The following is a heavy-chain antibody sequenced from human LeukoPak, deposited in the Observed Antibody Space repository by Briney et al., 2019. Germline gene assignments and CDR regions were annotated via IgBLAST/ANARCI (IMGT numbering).Heavy chain of an antibody. D-gene: IGHD3-9*01. CDR1: GFTFSSYW. J-gene: IGHJ4*02. V-gene: IGHV3-23*01. CDR3: AKARVNPTGYYFDY. CDR2: ISGSGGST. Sequence: GGSLRLSCAASGFTFSSYWMSWVRQAPGKGLEWVSAISGSGGSTYYADSVKGRFTISRDNSKNTLYLQMNSLRAEDTAVYYCAKARVNPTGYYFDYWGQGTLVTVSS.